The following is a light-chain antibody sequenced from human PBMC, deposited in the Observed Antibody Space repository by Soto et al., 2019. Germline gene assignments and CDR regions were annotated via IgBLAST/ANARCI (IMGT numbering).Light chain of an antibody. Sequence: DIVMTQSPDSLAVSLGERATINCKSSQSVLHSPTNNNYLAWYQKKPGQPPKLLIYWASTRESGVPDRFSGSGSGTDFTLTSNSLHAEDAAVYYCHQYYSIPRTFGQGTKVEIK. CDR1: QSVLHSPTNNNY. CDR2: WAS. J-gene: IGKJ1*01. V-gene: IGKV4-1*01. CDR3: HQYYSIPRT.